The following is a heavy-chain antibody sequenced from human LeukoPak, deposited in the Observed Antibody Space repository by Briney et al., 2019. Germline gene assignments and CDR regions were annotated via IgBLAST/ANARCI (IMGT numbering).Heavy chain of an antibody. CDR3: ARGSIWFGELAHFDY. CDR1: GGSISSYY. Sequence: PSETLSLTCTVSGGSISSYYWSWIRQPPGKGLEWIGYIYYSGSTNYNPSLKSRVTISVDTSKNQFSLKLSSVTAADTAVYYCARGSIWFGELAHFDYWGQGTLVTVSS. J-gene: IGHJ4*02. V-gene: IGHV4-59*01. D-gene: IGHD3-10*01. CDR2: IYYSGST.